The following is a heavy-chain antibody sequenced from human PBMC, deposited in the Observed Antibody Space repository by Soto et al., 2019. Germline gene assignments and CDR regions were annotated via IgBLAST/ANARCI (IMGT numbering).Heavy chain of an antibody. Sequence: GGSLRLSCAASGFTFSSHGMHWVRQAPGKGLGWVAVISYDGSNKYYADSVKGRFTISRDNSKNTLYLQMNSLRAEDTAVYYCAKGDGYNSAFDYWGQGTLVTVSS. D-gene: IGHD1-1*01. CDR2: ISYDGSNK. CDR3: AKGDGYNSAFDY. V-gene: IGHV3-30*18. CDR1: GFTFSSHG. J-gene: IGHJ4*02.